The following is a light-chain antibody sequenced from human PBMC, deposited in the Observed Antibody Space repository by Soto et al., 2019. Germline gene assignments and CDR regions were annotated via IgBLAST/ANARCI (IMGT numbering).Light chain of an antibody. J-gene: IGKJ2*01. V-gene: IGKV1D-12*01. Sequence: DIQMTQSPSSLSASVGDRVTITCRASQDISSWLAWFQQKPGQAPKLLIYAASSLQSGVPSRFSGSGSGTDFTLTIASLQPEDFATYHCQQSDSFPYTFGQGTK. CDR3: QQSDSFPYT. CDR1: QDISSW. CDR2: AAS.